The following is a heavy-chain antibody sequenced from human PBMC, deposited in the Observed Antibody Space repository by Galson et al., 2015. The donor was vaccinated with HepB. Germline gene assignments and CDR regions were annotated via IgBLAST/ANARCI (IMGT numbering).Heavy chain of an antibody. CDR1: GFTFSSYA. CDR3: ARVATRGWWSTPLDGGYFDY. V-gene: IGHV3-30-3*01. CDR2: ISYDGSNK. J-gene: IGHJ4*02. Sequence: SLRLSCAASGFTFSSYAMHWVRQAPGKGLEWVAVISYDGSNKYYADSVKGRFTISRDNSKNTLYLQMNSLRAEDTAMYFCARVATRGWWSTPLDGGYFDYWGQGTLVTVSS. D-gene: IGHD2-15*01.